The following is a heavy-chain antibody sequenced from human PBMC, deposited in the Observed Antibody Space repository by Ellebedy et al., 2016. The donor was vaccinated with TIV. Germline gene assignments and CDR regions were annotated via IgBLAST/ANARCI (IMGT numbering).Heavy chain of an antibody. CDR2: ISTRSSHT. V-gene: IGHV3-11*06. J-gene: IGHJ4*02. CDR1: GFSFSDHY. Sequence: GESLKISCAASGFSFSDHYMSWIRQAPGKGLEWISFISTRSSHTNYADSVKGRFTISRDNARNSLYLQMNSLRAEDTAVYYCARKPMNPTDLYGNFDHWGQGTLVTVSS. CDR3: ARKPMNPTDLYGNFDH. D-gene: IGHD1-1*01.